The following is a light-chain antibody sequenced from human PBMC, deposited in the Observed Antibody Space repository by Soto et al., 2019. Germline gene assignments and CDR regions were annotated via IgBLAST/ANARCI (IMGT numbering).Light chain of an antibody. CDR3: QQNDSSPSWT. J-gene: IGKJ1*01. Sequence: IVMTQSPATLSVSPGERATLSCRASRGISSNLDWYQQKPGQAPRLLIYGTSSRATGISDRFRGSGSGTDFTLTLTRLEPEDFAVYYCQQNDSSPSWTFGQGTKVE. V-gene: IGKV3-20*01. CDR2: GTS. CDR1: RGISSN.